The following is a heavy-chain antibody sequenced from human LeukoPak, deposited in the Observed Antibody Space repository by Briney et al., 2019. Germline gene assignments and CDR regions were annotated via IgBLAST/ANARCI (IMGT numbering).Heavy chain of an antibody. J-gene: IGHJ4*02. Sequence: ASETLSLTCTVSGGSISSYYWSWIRQPPGKGLEWIGYIYYSGSTNYNPSLKSRVAMSVGTSKNQFSLKLSSVTAADTAVYYCARDGIDYCSGGSCYSYFDYWGQGTLVTVSS. CDR2: IYYSGST. V-gene: IGHV4-59*12. CDR1: GGSISSYY. D-gene: IGHD2-15*01. CDR3: ARDGIDYCSGGSCYSYFDY.